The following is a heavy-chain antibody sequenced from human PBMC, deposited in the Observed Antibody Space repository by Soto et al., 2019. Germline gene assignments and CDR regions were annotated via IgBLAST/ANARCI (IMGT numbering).Heavy chain of an antibody. J-gene: IGHJ6*02. Sequence: GGSLRLSCAASGFTFSSYAMHWVRQAPGKGLEWVAVISYDGSNKYYADSVKGRFTISRDNSKNTLYLQMNSLRAEDTAVYYCAREHRHYDFWSGSYKEDYYYGMDVWGQGTTVTVSS. CDR2: ISYDGSNK. V-gene: IGHV3-30-3*01. CDR1: GFTFSSYA. CDR3: AREHRHYDFWSGSYKEDYYYGMDV. D-gene: IGHD3-3*01.